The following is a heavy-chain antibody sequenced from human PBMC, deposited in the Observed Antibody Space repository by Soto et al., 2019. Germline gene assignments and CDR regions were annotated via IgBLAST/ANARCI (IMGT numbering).Heavy chain of an antibody. J-gene: IGHJ4*02. D-gene: IGHD2-15*01. CDR1: VFTFSSHG. Sequence: PGGSLLLSCAASVFTFSSHGMHWVRHAAGKGLEWVAVISYDGGDKKYADSVKGRFTVSIDNSKNTLFLQMNSLRAEDTAVYYCVKDQDIIDAGYYFDCWGQGTLVTVSS. V-gene: IGHV3-30*18. CDR3: VKDQDIIDAGYYFDC. CDR2: ISYDGGDK.